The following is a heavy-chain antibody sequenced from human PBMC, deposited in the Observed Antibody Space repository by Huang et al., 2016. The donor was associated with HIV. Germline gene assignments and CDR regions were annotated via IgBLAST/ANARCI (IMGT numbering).Heavy chain of an antibody. D-gene: IGHD5-12*01. CDR2: INPYNGNT. CDR3: ARLWSRDGYNWDY. Sequence: QVQLVQSGAEVKKPGASVKVSCKASGYICNDYPISWVRQAPGQGLEWMWWINPYNGNTRYVQKFQGRVTMTTDTTTSTAYMELRSLRSDDTALYYCARLWSRDGYNWDYWGQGTLVTVPS. CDR1: GYICNDYP. J-gene: IGHJ4*02. V-gene: IGHV1-18*01.